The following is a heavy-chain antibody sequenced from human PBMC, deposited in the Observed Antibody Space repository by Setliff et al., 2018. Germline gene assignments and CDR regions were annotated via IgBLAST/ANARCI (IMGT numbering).Heavy chain of an antibody. D-gene: IGHD1-26*01. CDR2: ISPNSGNT. V-gene: IGHV1-2*02. CDR3: ARDSTGSDLYEFQYMDV. Sequence: GASVKVSCKASAYIFTNHYIHWIRQAPGQGLEWMSWISPNSGNTMYAQKFQTRVTMTRDTSISTAYLDLTSLRSDDTAIYYCARDSTGSDLYEFQYMDVWGKGTPVTVSS. CDR1: AYIFTNHY. J-gene: IGHJ6*03.